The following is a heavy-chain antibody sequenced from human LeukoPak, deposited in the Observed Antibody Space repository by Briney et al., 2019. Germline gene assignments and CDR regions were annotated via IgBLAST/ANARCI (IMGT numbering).Heavy chain of an antibody. J-gene: IGHJ4*02. CDR3: ARVAAYSSSFYYFDY. Sequence: SVKVSCKASGGTFSSYAISWVRQAPGQGLEWMGGIIPIFGTANYAQKFQGRVTITADESTSTAYMELSSLRSEDTAVYYCARVAAYSSSFYYFDYWGQGTLVIVSS. D-gene: IGHD6-13*01. V-gene: IGHV1-69*13. CDR1: GGTFSSYA. CDR2: IIPIFGTA.